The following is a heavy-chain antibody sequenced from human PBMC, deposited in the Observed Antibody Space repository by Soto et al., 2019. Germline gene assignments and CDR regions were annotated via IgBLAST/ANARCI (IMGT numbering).Heavy chain of an antibody. CDR3: AKALPMYYYDSSGYSDYYYDMDV. Sequence: PWWSLRLSCSASVFTLNSYAMNWVRQAPGKGLEWVSGISARGEKTYYADSVKGRFTISRDNSKNTVYLQMNSLRAKDTAVFYCAKALPMYYYDSSGYSDYYYDMDVWGQGTTVTVSS. CDR2: ISARGEKT. D-gene: IGHD3-22*01. CDR1: VFTLNSYA. J-gene: IGHJ6*02. V-gene: IGHV3-23*01.